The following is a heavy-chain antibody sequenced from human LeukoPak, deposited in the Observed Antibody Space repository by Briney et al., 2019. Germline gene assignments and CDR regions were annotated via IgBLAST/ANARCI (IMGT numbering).Heavy chain of an antibody. V-gene: IGHV4-61*01. D-gene: IGHD2-15*01. CDR3: ARVRGYCSGGTCYPDY. CDR2: TYHSGST. Sequence: SETLSLTCTVSGYSVSSGYYWGWIRQPSGKELEWVGYTYHSGSTNYNPSLKSRVTIQTDTSKNQFSLKLSSVTAADTAVYYCARVRGYCSGGTCYPDYWGQGTPVTVSS. CDR1: GYSVSSGYY. J-gene: IGHJ4*02.